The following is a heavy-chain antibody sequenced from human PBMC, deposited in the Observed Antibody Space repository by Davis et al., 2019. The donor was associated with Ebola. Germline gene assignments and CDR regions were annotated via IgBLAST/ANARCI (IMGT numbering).Heavy chain of an antibody. J-gene: IGHJ5*01. V-gene: IGHV4-59*12. CDR3: ARVVQRVVRLDS. CDR1: GGSISSYY. Sequence: MPSETLSLTCTVSGGSISSYYWSWIRQPPGKGLEWIGYIYYSGSTNYNPSLKSRVTISVDTSKNQFSLKLSSVTAADTAVYYCARVVQRVVRLDSWGQGTLVTVSS. CDR2: IYYSGST. D-gene: IGHD6-25*01.